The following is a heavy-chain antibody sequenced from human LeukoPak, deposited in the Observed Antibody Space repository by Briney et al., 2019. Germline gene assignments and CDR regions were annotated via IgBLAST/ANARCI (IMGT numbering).Heavy chain of an antibody. D-gene: IGHD6-19*01. CDR1: GGSISSYY. CDR2: IYYSGST. J-gene: IGHJ2*01. CDR3: ARAPRRWLVLFDLYWYFDL. V-gene: IGHV4-59*01. Sequence: SETLSLTCTVSGGSISSYYWSWIRQPPGKGLEWIGYIYYSGSTNYNPSLKSRVTISVDTSKNQFSLKLSSVTAADTAVYYCARAPRRWLVLFDLYWYFDLWGRGTLVTVSS.